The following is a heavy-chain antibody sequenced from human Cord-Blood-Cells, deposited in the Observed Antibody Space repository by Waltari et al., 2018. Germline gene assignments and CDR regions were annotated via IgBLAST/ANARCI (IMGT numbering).Heavy chain of an antibody. CDR3: ARVRWELQGGGVDY. CDR2: INAGNGNT. Sequence: QVQLVQSGAEVKKPGASVKVSCKASGYTFTSYAMHWVRQAPGQRLEWMGWINAGNGNTKYSQKFQGRVTITRDTSASTAYMELSSLRSEDTAVYYCARVRWELQGGGVDYWGQGTLVTVSS. V-gene: IGHV1-3*01. D-gene: IGHD1-26*01. J-gene: IGHJ4*02. CDR1: GYTFTSYA.